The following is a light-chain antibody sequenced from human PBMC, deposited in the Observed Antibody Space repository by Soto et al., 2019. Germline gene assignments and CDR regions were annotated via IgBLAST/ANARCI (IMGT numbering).Light chain of an antibody. J-gene: IGLJ1*01. CDR1: SSEVGAYNY. V-gene: IGLV2-14*03. Sequence: QSVLTQPASVSGAPGQSIAISCPGNSSEVGAYNYVCWYQQHPGKAPQLLIYDVTNRPSGISDRFSGSKSGNTASLTISGLQAEDEADYYCSSFTTSDTYVFGSGTKVTVL. CDR2: DVT. CDR3: SSFTTSDTYV.